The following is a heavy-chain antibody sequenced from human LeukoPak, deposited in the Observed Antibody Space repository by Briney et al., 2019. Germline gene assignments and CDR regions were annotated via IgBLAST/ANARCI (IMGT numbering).Heavy chain of an antibody. J-gene: IGHJ4*02. V-gene: IGHV3-30*02. CDR2: IWYDGSNK. D-gene: IGHD3-22*01. CDR1: GFTFITYA. CDR3: AKDYYDSSGYYYSY. Sequence: PGGSLRLSCAAPGFTFITYAMHWFRRAPGKGRGGVEVIWYDGSNKYYADSVKGRFTISRDNSKNTLYLQMNSLRAEDTAVYYCAKDYYDSSGYYYSYWGQGTLVTVSS.